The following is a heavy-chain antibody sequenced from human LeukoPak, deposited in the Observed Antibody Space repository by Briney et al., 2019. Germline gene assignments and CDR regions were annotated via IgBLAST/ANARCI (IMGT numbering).Heavy chain of an antibody. CDR1: GFTFSSYE. CDR3: ATITRYFDY. Sequence: GGSLRLSCAASGFTFSSYEMNWVRQAPGKGLEWVSYISDSGSTKYYADSVKGRFTISRDNAKNSLYLQMNSLRAEDTAVYYCATITRYFDYWGQGTLVTVSS. J-gene: IGHJ4*02. V-gene: IGHV3-48*03. D-gene: IGHD1-14*01. CDR2: ISDSGSTK.